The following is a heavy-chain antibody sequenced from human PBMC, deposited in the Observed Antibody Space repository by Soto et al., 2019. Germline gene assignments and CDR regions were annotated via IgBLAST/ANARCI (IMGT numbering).Heavy chain of an antibody. D-gene: IGHD2-15*01. J-gene: IGHJ6*03. CDR1: GFTFSSYW. CDR3: ARRDDNTPVFIYMDV. CDR2: INSDGSST. Sequence: EVHLVESGGGLVQPGGSLRLSCAASGFTFSSYWMHWVRQAPGKGLVWVSRINSDGSSTSYADSVKGRFTISRDNAKNTLYLQMNSLRAEDTAVYYCARRDDNTPVFIYMDVWGKGTTVTVSS. V-gene: IGHV3-74*01.